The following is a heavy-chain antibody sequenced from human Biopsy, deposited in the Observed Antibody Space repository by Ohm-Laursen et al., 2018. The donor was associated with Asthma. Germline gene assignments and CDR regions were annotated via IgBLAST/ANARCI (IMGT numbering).Heavy chain of an antibody. D-gene: IGHD3-3*01. CDR2: ISYGGKT. V-gene: IGHV4-39*01. CDR3: ARRITIFGVVQKDHGMDA. Sequence: GTLSLTCMVSGGSMTPTSHYWDWIRQAPGKGLEWIGYISYGGKTSYSPSLKNRVTISRDTSKNQFSLRLTSVTAADTAVYFCARRITIFGVVQKDHGMDAWGQGTTVIVSS. CDR1: GGSMTPTSHY. J-gene: IGHJ6*02.